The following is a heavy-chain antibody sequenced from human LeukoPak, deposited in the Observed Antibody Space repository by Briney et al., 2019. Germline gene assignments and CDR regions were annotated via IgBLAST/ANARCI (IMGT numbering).Heavy chain of an antibody. Sequence: ASVKVSCKASGGTFSGYTISWVRQAPGQGLEWMGRIIPILGIANYAQKFQGRVTITADKSTSTAYMELSSLRSEDTAVYYCAGELLSDQYYYYYYYMDVWGKGTTVTVSS. CDR3: AGELLSDQYYYYYYYMDV. V-gene: IGHV1-69*02. J-gene: IGHJ6*03. D-gene: IGHD2-2*01. CDR2: IIPILGIA. CDR1: GGTFSGYT.